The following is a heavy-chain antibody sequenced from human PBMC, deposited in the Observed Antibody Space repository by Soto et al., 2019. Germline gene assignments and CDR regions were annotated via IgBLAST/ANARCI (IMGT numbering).Heavy chain of an antibody. CDR2: ISYDGSNK. D-gene: IGHD3-3*01. V-gene: IGHV3-30*18. CDR3: AKIGLGVGYYDFWSGYYDWPEIFDY. CDR1: GFTFSSYG. Sequence: GGSLRLSCAASGFTFSSYGMHWVRQAPGKGLEWVAVISYDGSNKYYADSVKGRFTISRDNSKNTLYLQMNSLRAEDTAVYYCAKIGLGVGYYDFWSGYYDWPEIFDYWGQGTLVTVSS. J-gene: IGHJ4*02.